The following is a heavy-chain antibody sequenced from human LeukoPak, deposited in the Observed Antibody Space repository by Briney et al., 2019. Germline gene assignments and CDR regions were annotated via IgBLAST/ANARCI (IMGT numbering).Heavy chain of an antibody. CDR1: GGSISSGSYY. CDR2: IYTSGST. J-gene: IGHJ6*03. D-gene: IGHD4-23*01. V-gene: IGHV4-61*09. CDR3: ARGRQTPYYYYYYMDV. Sequence: SETLSLTCTVSGGSISSGSYYWSWIRQPAGKGLEWIGHIYTSGSTNYNPSLKGRVTISVDTSKNQFSLKLSSVTAADTAVYYCARGRQTPYYYYYYMDVWGKGTTVTVSS.